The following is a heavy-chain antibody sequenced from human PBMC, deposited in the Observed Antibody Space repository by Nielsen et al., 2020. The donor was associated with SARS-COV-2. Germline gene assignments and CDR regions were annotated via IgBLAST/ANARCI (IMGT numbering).Heavy chain of an antibody. CDR1: GYTFTGYY. V-gene: IGHV1-2*06. Sequence: ASVKVSCKASGYTFTGYYMHWVRQAPGQGLEWMGRINPNSGGTNYAQKFQGRVTMTRDTSISTAYMELSRLRSDDTAVYYCARRYCSSTSCQGADAFDIWGQGTMVTVSS. D-gene: IGHD2-2*01. CDR3: ARRYCSSTSCQGADAFDI. J-gene: IGHJ3*02. CDR2: INPNSGGT.